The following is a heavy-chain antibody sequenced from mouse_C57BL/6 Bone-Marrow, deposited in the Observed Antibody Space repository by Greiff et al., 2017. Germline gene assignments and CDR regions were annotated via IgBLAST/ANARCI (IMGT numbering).Heavy chain of an antibody. CDR3: TKGLTTFDY. CDR1: GYNITDYY. V-gene: IGHV14-4*01. Sequence: VQLQQSGAELVRPGASVKLSCTASGYNITDYYMHWVKQRPEQGLEWIGWIDPENGDTKYASKFQGKATITADTSSNTAYMQLSSLTSEDTAVYYCTKGLTTFDYWGQGTTLTVSS. D-gene: IGHD1-1*01. CDR2: IDPENGDT. J-gene: IGHJ2*01.